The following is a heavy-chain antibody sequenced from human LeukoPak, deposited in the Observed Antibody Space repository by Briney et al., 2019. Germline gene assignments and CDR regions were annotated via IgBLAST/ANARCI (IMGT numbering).Heavy chain of an antibody. CDR1: GYTFTSYG. Sequence: ASVKVSCKASGYTFTSYGISWVRQAPGQGLEWMGWISTHNGNTKYAQKFQVRLTMTTDTSTTTAYMELRSLRSDDTAVYYCARLPSDDFWSGYYFKGHFDHWGQGTPVTVSS. J-gene: IGHJ4*02. CDR3: ARLPSDDFWSGYYFKGHFDH. D-gene: IGHD3-3*01. CDR2: ISTHNGNT. V-gene: IGHV1-18*01.